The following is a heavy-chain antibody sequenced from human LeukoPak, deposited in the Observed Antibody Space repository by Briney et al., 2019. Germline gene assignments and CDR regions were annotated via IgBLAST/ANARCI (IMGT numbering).Heavy chain of an antibody. D-gene: IGHD3-22*01. J-gene: IGHJ4*02. Sequence: GGSLRLSCAASGFNFNNYAMSWVRQAPGKGVEWVSGINAGGGHAYYADSEKGRFTISRDNSMNILYLQMNSLRVEDTAVYFCAKDDSRTLDHFDYWGQGILVTVSS. V-gene: IGHV3-23*01. CDR3: AKDDSRTLDHFDY. CDR2: INAGGGHA. CDR1: GFNFNNYA.